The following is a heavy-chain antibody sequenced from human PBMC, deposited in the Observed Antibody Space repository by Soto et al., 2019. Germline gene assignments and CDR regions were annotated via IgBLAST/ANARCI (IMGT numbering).Heavy chain of an antibody. CDR2: IIPIFGTA. Sequence: QVQLVQSGAEVKKPGSSVKVSCKASGGTFSSYAISWVRQAPGQGLEWMGGIIPIFGTANYAQKFQGRVTITADESTSTAYMELSSRSSEDTAVYYCARDLFLGGLMGWRGFDYWGQGTLVTVSS. CDR3: ARDLFLGGLMGWRGFDY. CDR1: GGTFSSYA. D-gene: IGHD2-8*01. J-gene: IGHJ4*02. V-gene: IGHV1-69*01.